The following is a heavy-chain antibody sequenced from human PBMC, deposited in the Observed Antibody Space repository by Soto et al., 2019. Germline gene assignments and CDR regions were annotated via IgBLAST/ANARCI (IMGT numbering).Heavy chain of an antibody. J-gene: IGHJ6*02. CDR2: IYPGDSDT. CDR1: GYSFTSYW. V-gene: IGHV5-51*01. CDR3: ARHLGDVIAVAGMDYYYGMDV. D-gene: IGHD6-19*01. Sequence: GESLKISCKGSGYSFTSYWIGWVRQMPGKGLEWMGIIYPGDSDTRYSPSFQGQVTISADKSISTAYLQWSSLKASDTAMYYCARHLGDVIAVAGMDYYYGMDVWGQGTTVTVSS.